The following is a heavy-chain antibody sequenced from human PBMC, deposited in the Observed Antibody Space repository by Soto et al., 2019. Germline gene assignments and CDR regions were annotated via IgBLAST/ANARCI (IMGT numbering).Heavy chain of an antibody. V-gene: IGHV1-24*01. CDR2: FDPEDGET. CDR3: ATVITGTTSGVGLDY. CDR1: GYTLTELS. D-gene: IGHD1-20*01. Sequence: ASVKVSCKVSGYTLTELSMHWVRQAPGKGLEWMGGFDPEDGETIYAQKFQGRVTMTEDTSTDTAYMELSSLRSEDIAVYYCATVITGTTSGVGLDYLCQGTLVTVSS. J-gene: IGHJ4*02.